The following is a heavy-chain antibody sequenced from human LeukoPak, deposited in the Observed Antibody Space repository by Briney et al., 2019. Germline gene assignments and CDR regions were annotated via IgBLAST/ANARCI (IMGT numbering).Heavy chain of an antibody. CDR3: AREGIVARRPDY. D-gene: IGHD6-6*01. CDR2: IWYDGSNK. Sequence: PGGSLRLSCAASGFTFSSYGMHWVRQAPGKGLEWVAVIWYDGSNKYYADSVKGRFTISRDNAKNPMFLQMNSLRAEDTAVYYCAREGIVARRPDYWGQGSLVIVSS. CDR1: GFTFSSYG. J-gene: IGHJ4*02. V-gene: IGHV3-33*01.